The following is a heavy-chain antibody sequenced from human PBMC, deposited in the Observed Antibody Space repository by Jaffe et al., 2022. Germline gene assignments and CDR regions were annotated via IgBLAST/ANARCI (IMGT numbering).Heavy chain of an antibody. CDR1: GFTFDDYA. J-gene: IGHJ3*02. CDR2: ISWNSGSI. V-gene: IGHV3-9*01. D-gene: IGHD3-16*02. Sequence: EVQLVESGGGLVQPGRSLRLSCAASGFTFDDYAMHWVRQAPGKGLEWVSGISWNSGSIGYADSVKGRFTISRDNAKNSLYLQMNSLRAEDTALYYCAKDYLRGVIVYGGVGFSLYAFDIWGQGTMVTVSS. CDR3: AKDYLRGVIVYGGVGFSLYAFDI.